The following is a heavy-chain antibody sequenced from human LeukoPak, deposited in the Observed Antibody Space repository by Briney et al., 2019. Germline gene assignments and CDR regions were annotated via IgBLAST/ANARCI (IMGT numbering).Heavy chain of an antibody. CDR2: ISYNGIT. CDR1: GDSLSTNYYF. Sequence: PSATLSLTCSVSGDSLSTNYYFWGWIRQPPGMGLEWIGSISYNGITYYNPSLKSRATVSVDNSKNQFSLKLSSVTAADTAIYYCARRPGHTWDVGNWFDPWGQGTLVTVSS. V-gene: IGHV4-39*01. J-gene: IGHJ5*02. D-gene: IGHD1-26*01. CDR3: ARRPGHTWDVGNWFDP.